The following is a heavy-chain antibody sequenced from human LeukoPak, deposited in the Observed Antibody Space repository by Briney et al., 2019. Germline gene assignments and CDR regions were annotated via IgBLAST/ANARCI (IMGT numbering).Heavy chain of an antibody. V-gene: IGHV4-34*01. Sequence: SETLSLTCAVYGGSFSGYYWSWIRQPPGKGLEWIGEINHSGSTNYNPSLTSRVTISVDTSKNQFSLKLSSVTAADTAVYYCARRRRWGSGSYGNWFDPWGQGTLVTVSS. D-gene: IGHD3-10*01. CDR2: INHSGST. J-gene: IGHJ5*02. CDR1: GGSFSGYY. CDR3: ARRRRWGSGSYGNWFDP.